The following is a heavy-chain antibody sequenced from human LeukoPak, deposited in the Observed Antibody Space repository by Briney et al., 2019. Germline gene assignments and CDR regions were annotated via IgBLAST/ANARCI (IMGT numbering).Heavy chain of an antibody. V-gene: IGHV3-15*01. CDR1: GFTFSNAW. Sequence: PGGSLRLSCAASGFTFSNAWMSWVRQAPGKGLEWVGRIKSKTDGGTTDYAAPVKGRFTISRDDSKNTLYLQMNSLKTEDTAVYYCTTDPRDYDFWSGYQSFWWFDPWGQGTLVTVSS. CDR3: TTDPRDYDFWSGYQSFWWFDP. CDR2: IKSKTDGGTT. D-gene: IGHD3-3*01. J-gene: IGHJ5*02.